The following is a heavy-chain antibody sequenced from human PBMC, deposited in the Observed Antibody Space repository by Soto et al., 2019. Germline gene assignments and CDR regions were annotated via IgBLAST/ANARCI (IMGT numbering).Heavy chain of an antibody. CDR3: ASYRPDFDY. CDR2: IYYSGSA. Sequence: SETLSLTCTVSGGSISSSSYYWGWIRQPPGKGLEWIGSIYYSGSAYYNPSLKSRVTISVDTSKNQFSLKLSSVTAADTAVYYCASYRPDFDYWGQGTLVTVSS. J-gene: IGHJ4*02. D-gene: IGHD3-16*02. V-gene: IGHV4-39*01. CDR1: GGSISSSSYY.